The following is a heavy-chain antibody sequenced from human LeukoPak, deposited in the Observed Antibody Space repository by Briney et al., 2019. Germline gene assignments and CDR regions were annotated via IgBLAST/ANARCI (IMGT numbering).Heavy chain of an antibody. J-gene: IGHJ5*02. V-gene: IGHV4-39*01. CDR3: ARPAPEYCSVTSCWGT. CDR2: IHYSGST. D-gene: IGHD2-2*01. Sequence: SATLSLTCTISGGAVSTTSHYWVWMLQAPGRKPKWIGSIHYSGSTSYKSSLKSRVTLSVDTSKNQFSLKLRSVTAADTAVYYCARPAPEYCSVTSCWGTWGQGTLSPSPQ. CDR1: GGAVSTTSHY.